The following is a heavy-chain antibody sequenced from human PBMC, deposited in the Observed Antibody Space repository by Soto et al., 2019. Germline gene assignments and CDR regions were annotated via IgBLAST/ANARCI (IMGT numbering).Heavy chain of an antibody. Sequence: PSKTRSVTGPPPAGSVSTDNFYLSWIRQPPGKGLEWIGYVHSSGITNYNPSLKRRVSISVHTSRNQFSLRLSSVTAAHAAVYYCARGLSIGQLPTHLDQWGQRPMGTVCS. CDR3: ARGLSIGQLPTHLDQ. CDR2: VHSSGIT. J-gene: IGHJ4*02. D-gene: IGHD6-6*01. CDR1: AGSVSTDNFY. V-gene: IGHV4-61*01.